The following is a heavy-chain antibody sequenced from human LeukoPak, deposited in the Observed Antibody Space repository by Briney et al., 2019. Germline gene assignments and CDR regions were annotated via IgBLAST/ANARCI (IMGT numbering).Heavy chain of an antibody. V-gene: IGHV4-39*01. D-gene: IGHD5-18*01. CDR3: ARRWTGYSYGDAFDI. CDR1: GGSITSSSYY. CDR2: IYYSGST. Sequence: PSETLSLTCTVSGGSITSSSYYWGWIRQPPGKGLEWIGSIYYSGSTFNNPSLKGRVTISVDTSKKQLSLNLSSVTAADTAVYYCARRWTGYSYGDAFDIWGQGTMVTVSS. J-gene: IGHJ3*02.